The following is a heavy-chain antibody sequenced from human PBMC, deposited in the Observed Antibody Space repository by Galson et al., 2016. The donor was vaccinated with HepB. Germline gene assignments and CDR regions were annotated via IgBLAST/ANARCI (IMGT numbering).Heavy chain of an antibody. Sequence: SLRLSCAASGFTFSTYDMHWVRQRTGKGLEWVSGIGTSGDTYYSDSVKGRFTISRENAKNSLDLQMNNVRAGDMAIYYCVRDGRGDCTSDSCHDYYYYGMDVWGQGTTVTVSS. J-gene: IGHJ6*02. D-gene: IGHD2-2*01. CDR3: VRDGRGDCTSDSCHDYYYYGMDV. CDR2: IGTSGDT. V-gene: IGHV3-13*01. CDR1: GFTFSTYD.